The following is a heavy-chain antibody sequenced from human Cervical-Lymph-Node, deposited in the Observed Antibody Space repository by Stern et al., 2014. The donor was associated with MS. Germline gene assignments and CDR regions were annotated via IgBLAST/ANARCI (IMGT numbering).Heavy chain of an antibody. CDR2: IIPIFGTA. Sequence: DQLVESGAEVKKPGSSVKVSCKASGGTFSSYAISWVRQAPGQGLEWMGGIIPIFGTANYAQKFQGRVTITADESTSTAYMELSSLRSEDTAVYYCARDFLYCGGDCYLSFWGQGTLVTVSS. CDR1: GGTFSSYA. V-gene: IGHV1-69*01. D-gene: IGHD2-21*02. J-gene: IGHJ4*02. CDR3: ARDFLYCGGDCYLSF.